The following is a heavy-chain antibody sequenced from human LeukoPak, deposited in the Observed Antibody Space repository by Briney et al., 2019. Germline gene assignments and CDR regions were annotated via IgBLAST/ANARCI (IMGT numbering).Heavy chain of an antibody. CDR1: GFTVNSNY. CDR2: ISGSGGSI. J-gene: IGHJ4*02. CDR3: AKDRSSSRGKDFDY. Sequence: GGSLRLSCAASGFTVNSNYMIWVRQAPGKGLEWVSTISGSGGSIYYADSVKGRFTISRDYSKNTLYLEMNSLRAEDTAIYYCAKDRSSSRGKDFDYWGQGTLVTVSS. V-gene: IGHV3-23*01. D-gene: IGHD6-6*01.